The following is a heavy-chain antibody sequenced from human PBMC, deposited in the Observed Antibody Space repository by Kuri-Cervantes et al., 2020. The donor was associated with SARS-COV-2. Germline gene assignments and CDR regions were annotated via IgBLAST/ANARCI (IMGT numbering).Heavy chain of an antibody. CDR1: GYTFTSYG. CDR2: ISAYNGNT. J-gene: IGHJ4*02. Sequence: ASVKVSCKASGYTFTSYGISWVRQAPGQGLEWLGWISAYNGNTNYAQKLLGRVTMTTDTSTSTAYMKLRSLRSDETAVYYCARDSGGYGSGDYWGQGTLVTVSS. CDR3: ARDSGGYGSGDY. V-gene: IGHV1-18*01. D-gene: IGHD3-10*01.